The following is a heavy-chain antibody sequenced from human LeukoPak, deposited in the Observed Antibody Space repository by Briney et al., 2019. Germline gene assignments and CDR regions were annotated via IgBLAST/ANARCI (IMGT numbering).Heavy chain of an antibody. V-gene: IGHV3-21*01. J-gene: IGHJ4*02. CDR1: GFTSSSYS. D-gene: IGHD5-24*01. CDR3: ARDRRDGYASFDY. CDR2: ISSSSSYI. Sequence: PGGSLRPSCAASGFTSSSYSMNWVRQAPGKGLEWVSSISSSSSYIYYADSVKGRFTISRDNAKNSLYLQMNSLRAEDTAVYYCARDRRDGYASFDYWGQGTLVTVSS.